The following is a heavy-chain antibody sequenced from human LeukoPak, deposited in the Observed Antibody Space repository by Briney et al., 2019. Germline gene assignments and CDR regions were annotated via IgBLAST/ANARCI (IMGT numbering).Heavy chain of an antibody. CDR3: ARGPIDYYYDSSGYDY. Sequence: PGGSLRLSCAASGFTFSSYSMNWVRQAPGKGLEWVSSISSSSSYIYYADSVKGRFTISRDNAKNSLYPQMNSLRAEDTAVYYCARGPIDYYYDSSGYDYWGQGTLVTVSS. CDR1: GFTFSSYS. CDR2: ISSSSSYI. J-gene: IGHJ4*02. D-gene: IGHD3-22*01. V-gene: IGHV3-21*01.